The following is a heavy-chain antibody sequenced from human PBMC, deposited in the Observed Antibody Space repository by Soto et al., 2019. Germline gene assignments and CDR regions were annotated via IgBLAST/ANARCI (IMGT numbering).Heavy chain of an antibody. D-gene: IGHD5-18*01. J-gene: IGHJ6*02. V-gene: IGHV1-58*01. CDR2: IVVGSGNT. CDR3: AAGLGGYSYGYDHYYGMDA. Sequence: SVKASFKASGFTFTNSAVQWVRQARGQRLEWIGWIVVGSGNTNYAQKFQERVTITRDMSTSTAYMELSSLRSEDTAVYYCAAGLGGYSYGYDHYYGMDAWGQGATVTVSS. CDR1: GFTFTNSA.